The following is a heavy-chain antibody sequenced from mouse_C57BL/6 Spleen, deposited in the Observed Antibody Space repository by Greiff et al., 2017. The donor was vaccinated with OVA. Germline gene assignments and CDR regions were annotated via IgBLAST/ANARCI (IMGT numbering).Heavy chain of an antibody. J-gene: IGHJ3*01. CDR1: GFNIKDDY. V-gene: IGHV14-4*01. CDR3: TTAYYSNFAY. CDR2: IDPETGDT. Sequence: EVQLQQSGAELVRPGASVKLSCTASGFNIKDDYMHWVKQRPEQGLEWIGWIDPETGDTEYASKFQGKATITADTSSNTAYLQLSSLTSEDTAVYYCTTAYYSNFAYWGQGTLVTVSA. D-gene: IGHD2-5*01.